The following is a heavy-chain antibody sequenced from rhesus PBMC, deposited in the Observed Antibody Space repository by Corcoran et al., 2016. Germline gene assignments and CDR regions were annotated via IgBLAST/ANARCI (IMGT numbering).Heavy chain of an antibody. J-gene: IGHJ4*01. V-gene: IGHV4-73*01. Sequence: QVKLPQWGEGLVKTSETLSLTCAVYGGSISGYYYWSWIRQPPGQGLEWIGRSYVRGRSNHLNPSLKIRANSLVDTFNNQFFLQRSSVTAADTAVASWASYRNYAAYYADYWGQVVLVTVSS. CDR2: SYVRGRSN. CDR3: ASYRNYAAYYADY. CDR1: GGSISGYYY. D-gene: IGHD4-11*01.